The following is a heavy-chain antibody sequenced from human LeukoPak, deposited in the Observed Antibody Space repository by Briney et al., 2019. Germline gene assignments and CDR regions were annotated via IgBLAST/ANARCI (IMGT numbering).Heavy chain of an antibody. CDR1: GFTFSSYS. CDR3: ARGAPGSTGYSSGWSPLDY. V-gene: IGHV3-48*01. Sequence: QTGGSLRLSCAASGFTFSSYSMNWVRQAPGKGLEWVSYISSSSSTIYYADSVKGRFTISRDNSKNTLYLQMNSLRAEDTAVYYCARGAPGSTGYSSGWSPLDYWGRGTLVTVSS. CDR2: ISSSSSTI. J-gene: IGHJ4*02. D-gene: IGHD6-19*01.